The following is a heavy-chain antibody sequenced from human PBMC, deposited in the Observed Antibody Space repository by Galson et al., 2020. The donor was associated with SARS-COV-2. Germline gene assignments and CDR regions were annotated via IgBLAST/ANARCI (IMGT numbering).Heavy chain of an antibody. J-gene: IGHJ6*02. D-gene: IGHD3-10*01. CDR3: AGPSGLYYYYYYGMDV. CDR1: GYTFTSYG. CDR2: ISAYNGNT. V-gene: IGHV1-18*01. Sequence: ASVKVSCKASGYTFTSYGISWVRQAPGQGLEWMGWISAYNGNTNYAQKLQGRVTMTTDTSTSTAYMELRSLRSDDTAAYYCAGPSGLYYYYYYGMDVWGQGTTVTVSS.